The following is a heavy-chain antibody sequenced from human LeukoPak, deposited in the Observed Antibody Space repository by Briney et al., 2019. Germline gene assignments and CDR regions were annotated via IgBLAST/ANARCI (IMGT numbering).Heavy chain of an antibody. D-gene: IGHD6-19*01. J-gene: IGHJ6*03. Sequence: GASVKVSCKASGYTFTSYDINWVRQATGQGLEWMGWMNPNSGNTGYAQKFQGRVTITRNTSISTAYMELSSLRSEDTAVYYCARGRWLVPLYYYYYMDVWGKGTTVTVSS. CDR2: MNPNSGNT. V-gene: IGHV1-8*03. CDR3: ARGRWLVPLYYYYYMDV. CDR1: GYTFTSYD.